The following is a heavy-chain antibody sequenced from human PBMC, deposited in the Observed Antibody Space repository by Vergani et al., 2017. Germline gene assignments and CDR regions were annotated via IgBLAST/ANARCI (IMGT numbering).Heavy chain of an antibody. CDR3: AKDKPPGPEYDDTVVPIDY. CDR2: ISGSGGST. V-gene: IGHV3-23*01. CDR1: GFTFSSYA. J-gene: IGHJ4*02. Sequence: EVQLLESGGGLVQPGGSLRLSCAASGFTFSSYAMSWVRQAPGKGLEWVSAISGSGGSTYYADSVKGRFTISRDNSKNTLYLQMNSLRAEDTAVYYCAKDKPPGPEYDDTVVPIDYWGQGTLVTVSS. D-gene: IGHD3-22*01.